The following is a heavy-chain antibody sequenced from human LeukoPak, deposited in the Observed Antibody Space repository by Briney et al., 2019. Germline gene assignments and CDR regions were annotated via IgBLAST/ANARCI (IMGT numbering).Heavy chain of an antibody. V-gene: IGHV1-18*01. CDR2: ISAYNGNT. CDR3: ARTGALATYYGMDV. J-gene: IGHJ6*02. CDR1: GYTFTSYG. D-gene: IGHD1-14*01. Sequence: ASVKVCCKASGYTFTSYGISWVRQAPGQGLEWMGWISAYNGNTNYAQKLQGRVTMTTDTSTSTAYMELRSLRSDDTAVYYCARTGALATYYGMDVWGQGTTVTVSS.